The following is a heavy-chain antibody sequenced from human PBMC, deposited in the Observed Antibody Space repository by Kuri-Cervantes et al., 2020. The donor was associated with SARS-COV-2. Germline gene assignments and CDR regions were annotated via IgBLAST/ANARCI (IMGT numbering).Heavy chain of an antibody. Sequence: ASVKVSCKASGYTFTSYGISWVRQAPGQGLEWMGWISAYNGNTNYAQKLQGRVTMTTDTSTSTAYMELRSLRSDDTAVYYCASSQGGMITFGGVIVSHDAFDIWGQGTMVTVSS. V-gene: IGHV1-18*01. J-gene: IGHJ3*02. CDR3: ASSQGGMITFGGVIVSHDAFDI. D-gene: IGHD3-16*02. CDR1: GYTFTSYG. CDR2: ISAYNGNT.